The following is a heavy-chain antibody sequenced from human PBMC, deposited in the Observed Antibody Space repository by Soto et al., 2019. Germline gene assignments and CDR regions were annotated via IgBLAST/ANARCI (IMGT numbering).Heavy chain of an antibody. Sequence: QVQMVQSGAEVKKPGASVKVFCKASGYPFSNHGITWVRQVPGQGLEWMGWISTFNGNTNYAQKFQGRVTMTTDTSTNTADMELRSLDSDDTAVYYCARLTGYSSGWFDFWGQGTLVTVSS. D-gene: IGHD6-19*01. V-gene: IGHV1-18*04. CDR3: ARLTGYSSGWFDF. CDR1: GYPFSNHG. CDR2: ISTFNGNT. J-gene: IGHJ4*02.